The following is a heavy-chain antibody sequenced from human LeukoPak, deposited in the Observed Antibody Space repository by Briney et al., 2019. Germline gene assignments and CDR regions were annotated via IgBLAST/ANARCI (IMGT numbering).Heavy chain of an antibody. J-gene: IGHJ4*02. D-gene: IGHD3-16*02. CDR2: LYHTGSA. Sequence: SETLSLTCTVSGGSISSNNYYWGWIRQPPGKGLEWIGSLYHTGSAYYNPSLKSRVTISMDVSKNHFSLKLSSVTAADTAVYYCARTYDYVWGSYRSHSFDSWGQGTLVTVSS. CDR3: ARTYDYVWGSYRSHSFDS. V-gene: IGHV4-39*02. CDR1: GGSISSNNYY.